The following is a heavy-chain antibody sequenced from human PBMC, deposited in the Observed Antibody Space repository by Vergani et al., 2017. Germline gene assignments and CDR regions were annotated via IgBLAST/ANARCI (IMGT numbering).Heavy chain of an antibody. J-gene: IGHJ6*03. V-gene: IGHV3-30-3*01. CDR2: ISYDGSNK. CDR3: ARDARTWIQLSIGRYYYYYMDV. CDR1: GFTFSSYA. Sequence: QVQLVESGGGVVQPGRSLRLSCAASGFTFSSYAMHWVRQAPGKGLEWVAVISYDGSNKYYADSVKGRFTISRDNSKNTLYLQMNSLRAEDTAVYYCARDARTWIQLSIGRYYYYYMDVWGKGTTVTVSS. D-gene: IGHD5-18*01.